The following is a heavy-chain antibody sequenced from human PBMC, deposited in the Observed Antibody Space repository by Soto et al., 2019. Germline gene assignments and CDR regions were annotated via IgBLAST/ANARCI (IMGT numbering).Heavy chain of an antibody. CDR1: GYTFTSYD. J-gene: IGHJ4*02. CDR3: ARERSSGWYVDY. V-gene: IGHV1-8*01. Sequence: QVQLVQSGAEVKKPGASVKVSCKASGYTFTSYDINWLRQATGQGLEWMGWMNPNSGNTGYAQKFQGRVTMTRNTSISTAYMELSSLRSEDTAVSYCARERSSGWYVDYWGQGTLVTVSS. CDR2: MNPNSGNT. D-gene: IGHD6-19*01.